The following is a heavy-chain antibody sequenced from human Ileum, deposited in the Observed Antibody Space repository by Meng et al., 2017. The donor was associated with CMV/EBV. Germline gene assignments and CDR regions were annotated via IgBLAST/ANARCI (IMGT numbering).Heavy chain of an antibody. CDR3: AKADCGRSGCKLIDY. D-gene: IGHD6-19*01. CDR2: SFVGGGGA. Sequence: GGSLRLSCAVSGFTFSNFVMMWVRQAPGQRLERVSVSFVGGGGASYADSVRGRFTISRDTSKNTLYLYMNNLRVDDTAVYYCAKADCGRSGCKLIDYWGRGTLVTVSS. V-gene: IGHV3-23*01. CDR1: GFTFSNFV. J-gene: IGHJ4*02.